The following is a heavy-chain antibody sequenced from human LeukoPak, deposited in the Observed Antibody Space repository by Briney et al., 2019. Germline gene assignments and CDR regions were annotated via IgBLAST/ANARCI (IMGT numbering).Heavy chain of an antibody. Sequence: GGSLRLSCAASGFTFSSYAMSWVRQAPGKGLEWVSAIRGSGGSTYYADSVKGRFTISRDNSKNTLYLQMNSLRPGDTAVYYCAKVGGSFYYDRLSYFDNWGQGTLVTVSS. CDR2: IRGSGGST. CDR1: GFTFSSYA. CDR3: AKVGGSFYYDRLSYFDN. D-gene: IGHD3-22*01. V-gene: IGHV3-23*01. J-gene: IGHJ4*02.